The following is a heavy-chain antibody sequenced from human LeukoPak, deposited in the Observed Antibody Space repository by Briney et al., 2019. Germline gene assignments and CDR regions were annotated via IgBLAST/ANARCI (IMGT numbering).Heavy chain of an antibody. J-gene: IGHJ3*02. Sequence: GGSLRLSCVASGFTFNYHGMNWVRQAPGKGLEWVAFIRCDGSNKYYADSVKGRVTISRDNSKNTLYLQMNSLRADDTALYHCAKNVDSFGSNAFDIWGHGTLVTVSS. CDR3: AKNVDSFGSNAFDI. V-gene: IGHV3-30*02. D-gene: IGHD5-18*01. CDR2: IRCDGSNK. CDR1: GFTFNYHG.